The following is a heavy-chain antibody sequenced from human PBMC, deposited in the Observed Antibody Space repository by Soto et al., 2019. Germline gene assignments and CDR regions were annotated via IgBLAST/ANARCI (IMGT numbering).Heavy chain of an antibody. D-gene: IGHD2-2*01. CDR1: GFTFSGYA. Sequence: GGSLRLSCAASGFTFSGYAMSWVRQAPGKGLEWVSAISGSGASTYYADSVKGRFTFSRDNSNNTLFLLMDSLRAEDTAMYYCARCTSPWYYYAMDVWGQGTTVTVSS. J-gene: IGHJ6*02. CDR3: ARCTSPWYYYAMDV. CDR2: ISGSGAST. V-gene: IGHV3-23*01.